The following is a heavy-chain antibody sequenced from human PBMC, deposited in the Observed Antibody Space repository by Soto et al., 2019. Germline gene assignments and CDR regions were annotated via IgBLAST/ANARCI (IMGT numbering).Heavy chain of an antibody. CDR2: ISAYNGNT. CDR3: ARDLYGEYAALYTWFDP. J-gene: IGHJ5*02. V-gene: IGHV1-18*01. Sequence: ASVKVSWKASGYTITSYGISWVRQAPGQGLEWMGWISAYNGNTNYAQKLQGRVTMTTDTSTSTAYMELRSLRSDDTAVYFCARDLYGEYAALYTWFDPWGQGTLVTVSS. CDR1: GYTITSYG. D-gene: IGHD4-17*01.